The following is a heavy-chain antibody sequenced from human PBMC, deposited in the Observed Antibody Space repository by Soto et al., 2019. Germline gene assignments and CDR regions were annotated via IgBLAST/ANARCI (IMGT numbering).Heavy chain of an antibody. CDR3: ARNSYDFWSGRIYYYYGMDV. Sequence: GGSLRLFCAASGFTFSSYEMNWVRQAPGKGLEWVSYISSSGSTIYYADSVKGRFTISRDNAKNSLYLQMNSLRAEDTAVYYCARNSYDFWSGRIYYYYGMDVWGQGTTVTVSS. CDR1: GFTFSSYE. J-gene: IGHJ6*02. V-gene: IGHV3-48*03. CDR2: ISSSGSTI. D-gene: IGHD3-3*01.